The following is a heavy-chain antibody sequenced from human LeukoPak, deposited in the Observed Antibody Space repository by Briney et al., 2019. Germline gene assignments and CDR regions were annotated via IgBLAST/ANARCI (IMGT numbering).Heavy chain of an antibody. CDR2: IHHSGRT. CDR3: ARAGILSTGDYFYP. CDR1: GGSITSGTVN. J-gene: IGHJ5*02. V-gene: IGHV4-39*07. Sequence: SGTLSLTCTVSGGSITSGTVNWGGARQRPGRGVEWVGSIHHSGRTSHNPCRQSRVTTSVDTSKNQFSLKLSSVTAADTAVYYCARAGILSTGDYFYPWGQGTLVTASS. D-gene: IGHD5/OR15-5a*01.